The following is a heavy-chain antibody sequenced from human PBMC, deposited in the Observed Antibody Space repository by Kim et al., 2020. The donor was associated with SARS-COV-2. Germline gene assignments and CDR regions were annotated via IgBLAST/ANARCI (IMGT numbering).Heavy chain of an antibody. J-gene: IGHJ4*02. V-gene: IGHV4-39*02. D-gene: IGHD3-3*01. CDR2: LYYSGTA. CDR3: ATSPGDFWTSYFDY. CDR1: GGSISTKPYS. Sequence: SETLSLTCSVSGGSISTKPYSWAWIRQPPGKGLEWIGVLYYSGTAYYSPALKSRLTISGDSSKNLFSLHLASLTADDTAVYFCATSPGDFWTSYFDYWGPGPLVAVSS.